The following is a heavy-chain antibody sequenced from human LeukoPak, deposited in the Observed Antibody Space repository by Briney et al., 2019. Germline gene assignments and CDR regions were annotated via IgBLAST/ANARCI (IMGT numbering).Heavy chain of an antibody. Sequence: SETLSLTCTVSGGSISSSSYDWGWIRQPPGTGLEWIGGIYYSGSTYYNPSLKGRVTISVDTSKNQFSLKLSSVTAADTAVYYCARVYYGSGSYYRDYYYYYGMDVWGQGTTVTVSS. V-gene: IGHV4-39*01. CDR3: ARVYYGSGSYYRDYYYYYGMDV. J-gene: IGHJ6*02. CDR2: IYYSGST. D-gene: IGHD3-10*01. CDR1: GGSISSSSYD.